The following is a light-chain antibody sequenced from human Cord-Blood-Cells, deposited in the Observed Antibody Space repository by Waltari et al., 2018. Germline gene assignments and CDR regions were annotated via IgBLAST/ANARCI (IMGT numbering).Light chain of an antibody. Sequence: HSALTQPASVSGSPGQSITISCTGTSSDVGGYNYVSWYQQHPGKAHKLMIYDVSNRPSGVSNRLSGSKSCNTASLTISGLQAEDEADYYCSSYTRSSTLVVFGGGTKLTVL. CDR3: SSYTRSSTLVV. J-gene: IGLJ2*01. V-gene: IGLV2-14*01. CDR1: SSDVGGYNY. CDR2: DVS.